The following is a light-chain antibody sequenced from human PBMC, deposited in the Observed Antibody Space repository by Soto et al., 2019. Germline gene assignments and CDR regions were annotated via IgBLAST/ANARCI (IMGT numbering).Light chain of an antibody. Sequence: EIVMTQSPATLSVSPGERATLSCRASQSVSSNLAWYQHKPGQAPRLLIYGSSTRATGIPARFSGSGSGTEFTLTISSLQSEDFAVYYCQQYNNWLPFGQGTKVEIK. V-gene: IGKV3-15*01. J-gene: IGKJ1*01. CDR2: GSS. CDR1: QSVSSN. CDR3: QQYNNWLP.